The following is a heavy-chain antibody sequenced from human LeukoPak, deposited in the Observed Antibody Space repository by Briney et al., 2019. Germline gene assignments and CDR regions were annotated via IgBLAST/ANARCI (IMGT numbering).Heavy chain of an antibody. D-gene: IGHD2-2*01. J-gene: IGHJ6*03. Sequence: QPGGSLRLSCATSGFTFSSYWMTWVRQAPGKGLEWVASIVEDGSETYYLDSVKGRFTFSRDNAKNSLYLQMNSLRAEDTAVYYCARDEGLYGGVPAANTYYYMDVWGKGTTVTVSS. CDR1: GFTFSSYW. CDR3: ARDEGLYGGVPAANTYYYMDV. CDR2: IVEDGSET. V-gene: IGHV3-7*03.